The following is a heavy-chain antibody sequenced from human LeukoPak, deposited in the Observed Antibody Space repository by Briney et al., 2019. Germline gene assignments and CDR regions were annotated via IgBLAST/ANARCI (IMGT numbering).Heavy chain of an antibody. V-gene: IGHV4-34*01. D-gene: IGHD3-3*01. Sequence: KPSETLSLTCAVYGGSFSGYYWSWIRQPPGKGLEWIGEINHSGSTNYNPSLKSRVTISVDTSKNQFSLKLSSVTAADTAVYYCASQAYLEWLLRDYGMDVWGQGTTVTVSS. J-gene: IGHJ6*02. CDR3: ASQAYLEWLLRDYGMDV. CDR1: GGSFSGYY. CDR2: INHSGST.